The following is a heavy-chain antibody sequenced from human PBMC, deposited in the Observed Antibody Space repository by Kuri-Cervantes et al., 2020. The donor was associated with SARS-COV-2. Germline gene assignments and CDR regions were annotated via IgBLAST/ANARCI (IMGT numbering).Heavy chain of an antibody. Sequence: ASVKVSCKASGYTFTSYAMNWVRQAPGQGLEWMGWINTNTGNPTYAQGFTGRFVFSLDTSVSTAYLQISSLKAEDTAVYYCARDGGAYCGGDCYPTVYYYCGMDVWGQGTTVTVSS. CDR2: INTNTGNP. CDR1: GYTFTSYA. D-gene: IGHD2-21*02. J-gene: IGHJ6*02. CDR3: ARDGGAYCGGDCYPTVYYYCGMDV. V-gene: IGHV7-4-1*02.